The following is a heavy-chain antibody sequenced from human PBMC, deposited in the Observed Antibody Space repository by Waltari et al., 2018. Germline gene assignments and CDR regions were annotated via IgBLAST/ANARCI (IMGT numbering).Heavy chain of an antibody. V-gene: IGHV1-69*08. CDR2: IIPIFGTA. Sequence: QVQLVQSGAEVKKPGSSVKVSCKASGGTFSSYAISWVRQAPGQGLEWMGRIIPIFGTANYAQKFQGRVTITADKSTSTAYMELSSLRSEDTAVYYCASTGYSSGWLPQVDYWGQGTLVIVSS. D-gene: IGHD6-19*01. CDR1: GGTFSSYA. J-gene: IGHJ4*02. CDR3: ASTGYSSGWLPQVDY.